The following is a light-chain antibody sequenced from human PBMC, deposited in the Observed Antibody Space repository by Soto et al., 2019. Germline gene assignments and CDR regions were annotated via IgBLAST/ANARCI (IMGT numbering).Light chain of an antibody. J-gene: IGKJ2*01. CDR2: GAS. CDR1: QSVSSRY. Sequence: EVVLTPSPRILFLSPWKRTTLSYRDSQSVSSRYLAWYQQKPGQAPKLLIYGASSRASGIPDRFSGSGSGTDFTLTISRLEPEDFAVYYCQQYGSSAYTFGLGTKVDI. V-gene: IGKV3-20*01. CDR3: QQYGSSAYT.